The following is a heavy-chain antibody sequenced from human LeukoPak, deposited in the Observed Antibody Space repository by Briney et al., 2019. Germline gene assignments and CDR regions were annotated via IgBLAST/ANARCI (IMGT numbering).Heavy chain of an antibody. J-gene: IGHJ4*02. CDR1: GGSISSYY. D-gene: IGHD3-10*01. Sequence: SETLSLTCTVSGGSISSYYWSWIRQPPGKGLEWIGYIYYSGSTNYNPSLKSRVTISVDTSKNQFSLKLSSVTAADTAVYYCARDTGGMVRGVGMVDYWGRGTLVTVSS. V-gene: IGHV4-59*01. CDR3: ARDTGGMVRGVGMVDY. CDR2: IYYSGST.